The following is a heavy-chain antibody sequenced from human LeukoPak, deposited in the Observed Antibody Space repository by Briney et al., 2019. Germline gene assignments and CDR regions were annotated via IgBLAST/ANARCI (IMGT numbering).Heavy chain of an antibody. Sequence: GGSLRLSCAASGFTFSSYAMSWVRQAPGRGLEWVASIKKDGTEKYYVDSVKGRFTISRDSAENSLYLQMDSLRAEDTAVYYCARDRSGTYLGDAFDVWGQGTMVTVSS. CDR2: IKKDGTEK. J-gene: IGHJ3*01. V-gene: IGHV3-7*01. D-gene: IGHD1-26*01. CDR3: ARDRSGTYLGDAFDV. CDR1: GFTFSSYA.